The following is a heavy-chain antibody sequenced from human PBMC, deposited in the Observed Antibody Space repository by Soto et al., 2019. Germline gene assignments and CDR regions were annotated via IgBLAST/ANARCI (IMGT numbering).Heavy chain of an antibody. J-gene: IGHJ4*02. V-gene: IGHV1-18*01. Sequence: QVQLVQSGAEVKKPGASVKVSCKASGYNFMSYGISWVRQAPGQGLEWMGWISANNGNTNYAQKLQGRVTMTTDTSTSTAYRELRSLRSDDTAVYYCARDPRYSGGYFDYWGQGTLVTVSS. D-gene: IGHD1-26*01. CDR3: ARDPRYSGGYFDY. CDR2: ISANNGNT. CDR1: GYNFMSYG.